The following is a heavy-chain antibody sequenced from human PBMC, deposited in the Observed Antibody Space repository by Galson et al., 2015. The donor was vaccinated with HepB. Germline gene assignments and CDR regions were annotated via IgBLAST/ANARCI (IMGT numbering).Heavy chain of an antibody. CDR3: TTDRGGARGDAFDI. Sequence: SLRLSCAASGFTFSNAWMSWVRQAPGKGLEWVGRIKSKTDGGTTDYAAPVKGRFTISRDDSKNTLCLQMNSLKTEDTAVYYCTTDRGGARGDAFDIWGQGTMVTVSS. V-gene: IGHV3-15*01. D-gene: IGHD3-10*01. CDR1: GFTFSNAW. J-gene: IGHJ3*02. CDR2: IKSKTDGGTT.